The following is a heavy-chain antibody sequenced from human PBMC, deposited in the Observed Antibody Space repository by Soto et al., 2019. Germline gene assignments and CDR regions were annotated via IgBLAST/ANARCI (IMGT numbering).Heavy chain of an antibody. CDR2: INSDGSST. V-gene: IGHV3-74*01. CDR1: GFTFTNYW. J-gene: IGHJ4*02. Sequence: GGSLRLSCAASGFTFTNYWMHWVRQAPGKGLVWVSRINSDGSSTNYADSVKGRFTISRDNAKNTLYLQMNSLRAEDTAVYYCASVRVVEAATNFDSWGQGTLVTVS. D-gene: IGHD2-15*01. CDR3: ASVRVVEAATNFDS.